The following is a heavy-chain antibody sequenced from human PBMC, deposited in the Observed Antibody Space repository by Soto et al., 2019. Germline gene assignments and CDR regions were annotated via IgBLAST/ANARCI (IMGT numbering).Heavy chain of an antibody. J-gene: IGHJ4*02. CDR3: ATMVRGVTNICFDY. D-gene: IGHD3-10*01. CDR2: INAGNGNT. Sequence: ASVKVSCKASGYTFTNYAMHWVRQAPGQRLEWMGWINAGNGNTKYAQKFQGRVTVTRDTSAGTAYMELSSLRSEDTAVYYCATMVRGVTNICFDYWGQRTLVTAPQ. V-gene: IGHV1-3*01. CDR1: GYTFTNYA.